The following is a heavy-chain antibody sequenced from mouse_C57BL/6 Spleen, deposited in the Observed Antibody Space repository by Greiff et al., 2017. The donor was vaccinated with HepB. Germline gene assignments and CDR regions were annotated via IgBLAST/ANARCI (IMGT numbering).Heavy chain of an antibody. J-gene: IGHJ2*01. CDR2: IDPSDSYT. CDR3: ARSGGSSLFDY. D-gene: IGHD1-1*01. CDR1: GYTFTSYW. V-gene: IGHV1-69*01. Sequence: VQLQQSGAELVMPGASVKLSCKASGYTFTSYWMHWVKQRPGQGLEWIGEIDPSDSYTNYNQKFKGKSTLTVDKYSSTAYMQLSSLTSEDSAVYYCARSGGSSLFDYWGQGTTLTVSS.